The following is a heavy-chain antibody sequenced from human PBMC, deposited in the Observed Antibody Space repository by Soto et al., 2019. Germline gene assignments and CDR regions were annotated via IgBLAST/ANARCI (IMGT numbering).Heavy chain of an antibody. D-gene: IGHD6-13*01. CDR2: ISGSGGST. V-gene: IGHV3-23*01. J-gene: IGHJ4*02. CDR1: GFTFSSYA. Sequence: PGGSLRLSCAASGFTFSSYAMSWVRQAPGKGLEWVSAISGSGGSTYYADSVKGRFTISRDNSKNTLYLQMNSLRAEDTAVYYCARDGMGTPGIAAADPDYWGQGTLVTVSS. CDR3: ARDGMGTPGIAAADPDY.